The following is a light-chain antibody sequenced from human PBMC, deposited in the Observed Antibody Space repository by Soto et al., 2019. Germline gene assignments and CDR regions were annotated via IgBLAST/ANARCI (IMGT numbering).Light chain of an antibody. J-gene: IGKJ1*01. CDR1: QSISSY. CDR2: AAS. V-gene: IGKV1-39*01. Sequence: DIQITHSPSSLSASVLDRVTLTCRASQSISSYLNWYQQKPGKAPKLLIYAASSLQSGVPSRFSGSGSGTDFTLTISSLQPEDFATYYCQKSYSTPWTCGQGTKGDIK. CDR3: QKSYSTPWT.